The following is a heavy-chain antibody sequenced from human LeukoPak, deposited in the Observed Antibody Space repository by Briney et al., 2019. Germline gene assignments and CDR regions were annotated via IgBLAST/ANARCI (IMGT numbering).Heavy chain of an antibody. V-gene: IGHV4-34*01. CDR3: ARGVYYYDSSAIYGSYYYYYMDV. D-gene: IGHD3-22*01. J-gene: IGHJ6*03. Sequence: SETLSLTCAVYGGSFSGYYWSWIRQPPGKGLEWIGEINHSGSTNYNPSLKCRVTISVDTSKNQFSLKLSSVTAADTAVYYCARGVYYYDSSAIYGSYYYYYMDVWGKGTTVTVSS. CDR2: INHSGST. CDR1: GGSFSGYY.